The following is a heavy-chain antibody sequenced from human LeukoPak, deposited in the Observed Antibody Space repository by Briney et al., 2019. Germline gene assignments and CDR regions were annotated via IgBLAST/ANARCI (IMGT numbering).Heavy chain of an antibody. CDR3: AREYSSSSGKNAFDI. D-gene: IGHD6-6*01. CDR1: GGSISSYY. Sequence: SETLSLTCTVSGGSISSYYWTRIRQPAGKGLEWIGRIYASGSTNYNPSLKSRVTMSVDTSKNQFSLKLTSVTAADTAVYYCAREYSSSSGKNAFDIWGQGTLVTVSS. J-gene: IGHJ3*02. V-gene: IGHV4-4*07. CDR2: IYASGST.